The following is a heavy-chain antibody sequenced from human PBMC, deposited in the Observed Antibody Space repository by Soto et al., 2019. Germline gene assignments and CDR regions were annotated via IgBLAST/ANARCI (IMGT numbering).Heavy chain of an antibody. CDR3: ARLDSSGYYYGYYFDY. CDR1: GGSISGGGDY. V-gene: IGHV4-31*03. Sequence: TLALTFTVSGGSISGGGDYWRWLHPHPGKGLEWIGYIYYSGSTYYNPSLKSRVTISVDTSKNQFSLKLSSVTAADTAVYYCARLDSSGYYYGYYFDYWGQATLVTLSA. D-gene: IGHD3-22*01. CDR2: IYYSGST. J-gene: IGHJ4*02.